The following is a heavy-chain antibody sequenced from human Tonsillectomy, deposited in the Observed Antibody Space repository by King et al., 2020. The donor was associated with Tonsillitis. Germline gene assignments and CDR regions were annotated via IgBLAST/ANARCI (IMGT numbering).Heavy chain of an antibody. D-gene: IGHD2-2*01. CDR1: GGSISSYY. Sequence: VQLQESGPGLVKPSETLSLTCTVSGGSISSYYWSWIRQPPGKGLEWMGYIYYSGSTNYNPSLKSRVTMSVDTSKNQLSLKLRSISAADTAVYYCARGLGYCSTTSCAEYFQHWGQGTLVSVSS. V-gene: IGHV4-59*01. J-gene: IGHJ1*01. CDR3: ARGLGYCSTTSCAEYFQH. CDR2: IYYSGST.